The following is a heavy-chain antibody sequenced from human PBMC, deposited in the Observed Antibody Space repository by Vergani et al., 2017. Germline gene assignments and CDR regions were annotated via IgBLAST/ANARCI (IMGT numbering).Heavy chain of an antibody. D-gene: IGHD2-15*01. CDR2: IYYSGST. J-gene: IGHJ3*02. Sequence: VQLLESGGGLVQPGGSLRLSCAASGFTFSSYAMSWVRQAPGKGLEWIGSIYYSGSTYYNPSLKSRVTISVDTSKNQFSLKLSSVTAADTAVYYCARQVARNNDAFDIWGQGTMVTVSS. CDR3: ARQVARNNDAFDI. V-gene: IGHV4-39*01. CDR1: GFTFSSYA.